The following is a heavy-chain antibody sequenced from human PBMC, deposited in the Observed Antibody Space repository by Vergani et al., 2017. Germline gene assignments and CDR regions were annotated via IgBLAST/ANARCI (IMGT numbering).Heavy chain of an antibody. J-gene: IGHJ5*02. Sequence: QVQLVESGGGVVQPGRSLRLSCAASGFTFNQYGMHWVRQALSKGLEWVAVTWYDGNNKQYADSVKGRFTISRDNSKSTMYLQMNSLRDEDTGVYYCARDLRLLYNRFDPWGQGTLVTVSS. V-gene: IGHV3-33*01. CDR3: ARDLRLLYNRFDP. CDR2: TWYDGNNK. D-gene: IGHD1-14*01. CDR1: GFTFNQYG.